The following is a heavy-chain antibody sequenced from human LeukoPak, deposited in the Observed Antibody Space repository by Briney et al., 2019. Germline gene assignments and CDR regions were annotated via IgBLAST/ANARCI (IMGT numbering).Heavy chain of an antibody. CDR2: IWHSGST. CDR3: ASASSVWPYYFIF. Sequence: SDTLSLTYSVSGGSIRNFQWSWIRQPPGKGLEWIGYIWHSGSTNYHPSLKSRVTISIDTSKTQFSLKLTSVTAADTAMYYCASASSVWPYYFIFWGQGSLVAVSS. V-gene: IGHV4-59*07. CDR1: GGSIRNFQ. J-gene: IGHJ4*02. D-gene: IGHD5/OR15-5a*01.